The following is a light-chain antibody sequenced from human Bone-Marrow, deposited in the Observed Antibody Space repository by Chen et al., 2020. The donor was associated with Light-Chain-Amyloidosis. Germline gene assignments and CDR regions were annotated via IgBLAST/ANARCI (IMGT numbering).Light chain of an antibody. J-gene: IGLJ1*01. CDR1: SSDVGGDNH. CDR2: EVT. CDR3: SSYTITNTLV. Sequence: QSALTQPASVSGSPGQSITISCTGTSSDVGGDNHVSWYQQHPDKAPKLMIYEVTHRPSWVPDRFSGSMSDNTASLTVSGLQTEDEADYFCSSYTITNTLVFGSGTRVTVL. V-gene: IGLV2-14*01.